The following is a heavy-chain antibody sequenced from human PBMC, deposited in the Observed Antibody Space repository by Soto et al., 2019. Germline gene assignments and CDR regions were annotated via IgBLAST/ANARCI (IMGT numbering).Heavy chain of an antibody. CDR3: AKTWGGQRDDY. CDR1: GFTFSTYA. J-gene: IGHJ4*02. V-gene: IGHV3-23*01. D-gene: IGHD1-26*01. CDR2: ISGSAFKT. Sequence: GGSLRLSCAASGFTFSTYAMSLVRQAPGKGLEWVSTISGSAFKTYYADSVKGRFTISRDNSKNTLYLQMNSLRAEDTAVYFCAKTWGGQRDDYWGQGTLVTVSS.